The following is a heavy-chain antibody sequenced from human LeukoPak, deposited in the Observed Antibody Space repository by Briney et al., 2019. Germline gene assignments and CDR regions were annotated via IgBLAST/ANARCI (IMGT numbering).Heavy chain of an antibody. Sequence: SETLSLTCTVSGGSISSYYWSWIRQPPGKGLEWIGYIYYSGSTNYNPSLKSRATISVDTSKNQFSLKLSSVTAADTAVYYCARVYYGSGSFYFDYWGQGTLVTVSS. CDR2: IYYSGST. CDR3: ARVYYGSGSFYFDY. CDR1: GGSISSYY. D-gene: IGHD3-10*01. V-gene: IGHV4-59*01. J-gene: IGHJ4*02.